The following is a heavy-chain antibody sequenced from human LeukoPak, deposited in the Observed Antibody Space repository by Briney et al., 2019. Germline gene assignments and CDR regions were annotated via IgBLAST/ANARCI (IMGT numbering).Heavy chain of an antibody. J-gene: IGHJ4*02. Sequence: SQTLSLTCTVSGDSIGSGNYYWSWIRQPPGKGLEWIGYIYHSGGTYYNPSLKSRVTISIDRSKNQFSLKLSSVTAADTAVYYCGGGVAAGFDYWGQGTLVTVSS. CDR1: GDSIGSGNYY. V-gene: IGHV4-30-2*01. CDR2: IYHSGGT. D-gene: IGHD6-25*01. CDR3: GGGVAAGFDY.